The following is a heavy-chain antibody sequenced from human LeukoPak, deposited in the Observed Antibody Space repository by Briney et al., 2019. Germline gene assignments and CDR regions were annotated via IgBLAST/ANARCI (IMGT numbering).Heavy chain of an antibody. CDR3: ARVQWLGNAFDI. CDR1: GFTFSSYG. Sequence: GGSLRLSCAASGFTFSSYGMHWVRQAPGKGLEWAAVIWYDGSNKYYADSVKGRFTISRDNSKNTLYLQMNSLRAEDTAVYYCARVQWLGNAFDIWGQGTMVTVSS. D-gene: IGHD6-19*01. CDR2: IWYDGSNK. V-gene: IGHV3-33*01. J-gene: IGHJ3*02.